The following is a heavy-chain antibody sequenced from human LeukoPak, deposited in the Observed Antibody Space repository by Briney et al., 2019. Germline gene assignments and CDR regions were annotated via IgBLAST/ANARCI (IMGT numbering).Heavy chain of an antibody. D-gene: IGHD5-18*01. J-gene: IGHJ4*02. Sequence: GGSLRLSCAASGFTFSNYWMSWVRQVPGKGLEWVASIDQYGRAKYYVDSVRGRFTFSRDNTKNSLHLQMNSLRAEDTAVYYCARADSYGSILDYWGQGTRVIDSS. CDR2: IDQYGRAK. V-gene: IGHV3-7*04. CDR1: GFTFSNYW. CDR3: ARADSYGSILDY.